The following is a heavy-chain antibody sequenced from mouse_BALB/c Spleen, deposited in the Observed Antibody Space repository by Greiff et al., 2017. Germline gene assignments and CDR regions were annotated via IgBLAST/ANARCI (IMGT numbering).Heavy chain of an antibody. CDR2: IRLKSNNYAT. V-gene: IGHV6-6*02. CDR1: GFTFSNYW. CDR3: TRGPGIY. J-gene: IGHJ3*01. Sequence: EVQGVESGGGLVQPGGSMKLSCVASGFTFSNYWMNWVRQSPEKGLEWVAEIRLKSNNYATHYAESVKGRFTISRDDSKSSVYLQMNNLRAEDTGIYYCTRGPGIYWGQGTLVTVSA.